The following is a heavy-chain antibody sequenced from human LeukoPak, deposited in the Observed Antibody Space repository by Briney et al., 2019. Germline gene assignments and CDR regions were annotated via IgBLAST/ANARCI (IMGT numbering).Heavy chain of an antibody. V-gene: IGHV1-24*01. D-gene: IGHD3-22*01. J-gene: IGHJ3*01. CDR3: ATDLDDSRRRTDPNV. CDR1: GYTLTELS. CDR2: FDPEDGET. Sequence: GASVKVSCKVSGYTLTELSMHWVRQAPGKGLEWMGGFDPEDGETIYAQKFQGRVTMTEDTSTDTAYMELSSLRSEDTAVYYCATDLDDSRRRTDPNVWGQGTMVTVSS.